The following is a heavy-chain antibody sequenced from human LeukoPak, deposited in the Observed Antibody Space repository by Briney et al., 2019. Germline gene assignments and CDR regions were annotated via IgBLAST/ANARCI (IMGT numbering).Heavy chain of an antibody. Sequence: GGSLRLSCAASGFTFSSYWMSWVRQAPGKGLEGVANIKQDGSEKYYVDSVKGRFTISRDNAKNSLYLQMNSLRAEDTAVYYCARDHYGDYWDYYYMDVWGKGTTVTVSS. V-gene: IGHV3-7*01. CDR2: IKQDGSEK. J-gene: IGHJ6*03. CDR1: GFTFSSYW. CDR3: ARDHYGDYWDYYYMDV. D-gene: IGHD4-17*01.